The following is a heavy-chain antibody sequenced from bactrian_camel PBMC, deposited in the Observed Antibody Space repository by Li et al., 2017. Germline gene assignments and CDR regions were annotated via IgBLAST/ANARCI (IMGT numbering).Heavy chain of an antibody. CDR1: GYTYSGDC. CDR2: IAINGGT. Sequence: VQLVESGGGSVQAGGSLRLSCAASGYTYSGDCMAWFRQAPGNEREGVAYIAINGGTDYTYSVAGRFTISKDNAKNTLYLQMDSLKPDDTAMYYCAADQWAFGLGTAYRYWGQGTQVTVS. J-gene: IGHJ4*01. V-gene: IGHV3S53*01. CDR3: AADQWAFGLGTAYRY. D-gene: IGHD7*01.